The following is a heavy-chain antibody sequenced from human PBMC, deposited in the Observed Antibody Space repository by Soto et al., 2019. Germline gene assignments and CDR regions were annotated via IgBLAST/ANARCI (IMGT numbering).Heavy chain of an antibody. CDR1: GFIFITYA. CDR2: ISGSGGGT. D-gene: IGHD2-15*01. Sequence: GGSLRLSCAASGFIFITYAMSWVRQAPGKGLEWVSSISGSGGGTYYADSVKGRFPISRDNSRGTLSLQMNSLRVEDTAVYYCAKATHNAEGEYCNTISCAADYFQHWGQGTLVTVSS. J-gene: IGHJ1*01. V-gene: IGHV3-23*01. CDR3: AKATHNAEGEYCNTISCAADYFQH.